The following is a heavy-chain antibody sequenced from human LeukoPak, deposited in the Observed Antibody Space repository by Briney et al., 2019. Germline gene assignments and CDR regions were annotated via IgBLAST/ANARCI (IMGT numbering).Heavy chain of an antibody. CDR2: INHSGST. CDR1: GGSFSGYY. J-gene: IGHJ5*02. V-gene: IGHV4-34*01. D-gene: IGHD6-19*01. CDR3: ARASRRPYSSGWYGSWFDP. Sequence: SETLSLTCAVYGGSFSGYYWSWIRQPPGKGLEWIGEINHSGSTNYNPSLKSRVTISVDTSKNQFSLKLSSVAAADTAVYYCARASRRPYSSGWYGSWFDPWGQGTLVTVSS.